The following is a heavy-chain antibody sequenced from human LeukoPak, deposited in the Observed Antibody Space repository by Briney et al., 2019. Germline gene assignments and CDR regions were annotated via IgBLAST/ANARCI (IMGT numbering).Heavy chain of an antibody. CDR1: GFTFSTYA. D-gene: IGHD1-1*01. V-gene: IGHV3-23*01. J-gene: IGHJ4*02. Sequence: PGGSLRLSCAASGFTFSTYAMSWVRQAPGKGLEWVSAISGGGGSTYYADSVKGRFTISRDNSKNTLSLQMSSLRAEDTAVYYCAKLSGTFGTTSRVLDSWGQGTLVTVSS. CDR3: AKLSGTFGTTSRVLDS. CDR2: ISGGGGST.